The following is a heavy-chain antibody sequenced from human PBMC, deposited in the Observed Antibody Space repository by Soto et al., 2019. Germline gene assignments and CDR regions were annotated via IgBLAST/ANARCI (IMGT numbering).Heavy chain of an antibody. CDR3: ARRPNPHCSSTSGYYYYYYGMDG. D-gene: IGHD2-2*01. V-gene: IGHV3-11*01. CDR2: ISSSGSTI. Sequence: GGSLRLSCAASGFTFSDYYMSWIRQAPGKGLEWVSYISSSGSTIYYADSVKGRFTISRDNAKNSLYLQMNSLRAEDTAVYYCARRPNPHCSSTSGYYYYYYGMDGWGQGTTFTVSS. J-gene: IGHJ6*02. CDR1: GFTFSDYY.